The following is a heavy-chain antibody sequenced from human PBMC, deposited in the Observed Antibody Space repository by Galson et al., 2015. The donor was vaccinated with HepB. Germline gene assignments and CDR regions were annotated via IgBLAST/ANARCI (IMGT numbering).Heavy chain of an antibody. CDR3: ARDHSSGYSPFDY. CDR1: GFIFSNYW. D-gene: IGHD3-22*01. Sequence: SLRLSCAASGFIFSNYWMHWVCQAPGKGLEWVAVIWYDGSNKYYADSVKGRFTISRDNSKNTLYLQMNSLRAEDTAVYYCARDHSSGYSPFDYWGQGTLVTVSS. J-gene: IGHJ4*02. CDR2: IWYDGSNK. V-gene: IGHV3-33*08.